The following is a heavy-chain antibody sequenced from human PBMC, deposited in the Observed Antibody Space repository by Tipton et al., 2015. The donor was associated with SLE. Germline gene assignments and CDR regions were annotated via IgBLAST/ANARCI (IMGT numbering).Heavy chain of an antibody. Sequence: TLSLTCSVSGGSVSDYYWSWIRQSPGKGLEWIGRIYTSRSPNYNPSLKSRVTMSVDTSKNQFSLKLSSVTAADTAVYFCARDPPSSYYYGMDVWGRGATVTVSS. CDR1: GGSVSDYY. CDR2: IYTSRSP. J-gene: IGHJ6*02. CDR3: ARDPPSSYYYGMDV. V-gene: IGHV4-4*07. D-gene: IGHD3-10*01.